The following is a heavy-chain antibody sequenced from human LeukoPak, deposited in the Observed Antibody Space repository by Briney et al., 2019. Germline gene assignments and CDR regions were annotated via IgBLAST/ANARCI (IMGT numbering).Heavy chain of an antibody. CDR2: ISYDGNNK. D-gene: IGHD3-22*01. V-gene: IGHV3-30*03. Sequence: GGSLRLSCAASGFTFSNYGMHWVRQAPGKGLGWVAVISYDGNNKYYADSVKGRFTISRDNAKNTLYLQMNSLRAEDTAIYYCARQYSYDSSGYYPWDYWGQGTLVTVSS. J-gene: IGHJ4*02. CDR1: GFTFSNYG. CDR3: ARQYSYDSSGYYPWDY.